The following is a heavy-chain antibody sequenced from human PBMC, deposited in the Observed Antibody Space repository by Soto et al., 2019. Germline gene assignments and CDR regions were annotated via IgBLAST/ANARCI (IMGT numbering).Heavy chain of an antibody. CDR2: ISGTGGST. CDR1: GFTFSSYA. V-gene: IGHV3-23*01. CDR3: AKRYGDGYYYYMDV. D-gene: IGHD4-17*01. Sequence: GGSLRLSCAASGFTFSSYAMSWVRQAPGKGLEWVSVISGTGGSTFYADSVKGRFTISRDNSKNTLYLQMNSLRAEDTAVYYCAKRYGDGYYYYMDVWGKGTTVTVSS. J-gene: IGHJ6*03.